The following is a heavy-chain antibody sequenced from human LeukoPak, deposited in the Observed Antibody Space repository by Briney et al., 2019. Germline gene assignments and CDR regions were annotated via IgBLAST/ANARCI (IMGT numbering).Heavy chain of an antibody. CDR3: ARGYYYDSSGYSMNPYTSYAFDI. D-gene: IGHD3-22*01. V-gene: IGHV4-4*07. CDR1: GVSISAYY. CDR2: IYPGESIYASENT. J-gene: IGHJ3*02. Sequence: PSETLSLTCSVSGVSISAYYWGWTRQPAGKGLEWIGRIYPGESIYASENTNYNPSLKSRVSMSGDTSKNQVSLKLRSVTAADTAVYYCARGYYYDSSGYSMNPYTSYAFDIWGQGTMVTVSS.